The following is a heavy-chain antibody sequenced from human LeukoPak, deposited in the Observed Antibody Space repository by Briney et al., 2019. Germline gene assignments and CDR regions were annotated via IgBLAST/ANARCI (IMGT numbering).Heavy chain of an antibody. D-gene: IGHD2-2*02. Sequence: PSETLSLTCAVYGGSFSGYYWSWIRQPPGKGLEWIGYIYYSGSTNYNPSLKSRVTISVDTSKNQFSLKLSSVTAADTAVYYCASKCSSTSCYNRGDYYYYGMDVWGQGTMVTVSS. CDR3: ASKCSSTSCYNRGDYYYYGMDV. J-gene: IGHJ6*02. V-gene: IGHV4-59*08. CDR1: GGSFSGYY. CDR2: IYYSGST.